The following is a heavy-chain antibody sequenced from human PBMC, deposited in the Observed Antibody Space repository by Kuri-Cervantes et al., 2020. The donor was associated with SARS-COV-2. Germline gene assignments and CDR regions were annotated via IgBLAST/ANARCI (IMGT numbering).Heavy chain of an antibody. Sequence: ASVKVSCKASGYTFTSYGISWVRQAPGQGLEWMGWISAYNGNTNYAQKLQGRVTMTTDTSTSTAYMELRSLRSDDTAVYYCARVYSLYYDSSGYLAYYYYYYMDVWGKGTTVTVSS. V-gene: IGHV1-18*01. D-gene: IGHD3-22*01. CDR3: ARVYSLYYDSSGYLAYYYYYYMDV. J-gene: IGHJ6*03. CDR2: ISAYNGNT. CDR1: GYTFTSYG.